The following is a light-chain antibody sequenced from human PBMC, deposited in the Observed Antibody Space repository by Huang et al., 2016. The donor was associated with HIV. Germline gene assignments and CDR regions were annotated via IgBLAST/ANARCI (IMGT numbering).Light chain of an antibody. J-gene: IGKJ4*01. Sequence: DIVMTQSPLSLSVTPGEPASISCRSSQSLLHRNGHNYLDWYLQKPGQSPQLLIYVAASRASGSPDRFNGSGSGTDFTLKISRVEAEDVGVYYCMQALQTPLTFGGGTKVEVK. V-gene: IGKV2-28*01. CDR2: VAA. CDR3: MQALQTPLT. CDR1: QSLLHRNGHNY.